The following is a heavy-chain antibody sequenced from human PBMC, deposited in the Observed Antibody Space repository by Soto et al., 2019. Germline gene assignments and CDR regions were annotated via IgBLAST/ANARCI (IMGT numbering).Heavy chain of an antibody. V-gene: IGHV3-49*03. D-gene: IGHD6-19*01. CDR1: GFTFGDYA. CDR2: IRSKAYGGTT. J-gene: IGHJ4*02. Sequence: GGSLRLSCTASGFTFGDYAMSWFRQAPGKGLEWVGFIRSKAYGGTTEYAASVKGRFTISRDDSKSIAYLQMNSLKTEDTAVYYCTRYIAVPWFDYWGQGTLVTVSS. CDR3: TRYIAVPWFDY.